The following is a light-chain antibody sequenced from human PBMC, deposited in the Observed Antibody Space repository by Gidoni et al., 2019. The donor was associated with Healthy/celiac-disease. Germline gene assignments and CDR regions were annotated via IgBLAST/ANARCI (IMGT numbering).Light chain of an antibody. Sequence: DIQMTQSPSSLSASVGDRVPIPCRASQSISSYLNWYQQKPGKAPKRIIYAAASLQSGVQSRFSGRGSGKDFTLTSSSLQPEEFATYYCQQSYSTRWTFGQGTKVEIK. J-gene: IGKJ1*01. CDR2: AAA. CDR3: QQSYSTRWT. V-gene: IGKV1-39*01. CDR1: QSISSY.